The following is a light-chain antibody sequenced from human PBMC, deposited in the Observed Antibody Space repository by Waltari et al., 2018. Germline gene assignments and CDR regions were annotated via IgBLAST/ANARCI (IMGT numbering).Light chain of an antibody. CDR1: TNDVGYSTY. CDR3: ASHAGGNNLDV. CDR2: PVS. J-gene: IGLJ2*01. Sequence: QSTPTQPPSASGSLGQSVTMSCTGTTNDVGYSTYVSWFQQPPGQAPKLLISPVSKRPSGVPDRFSGFKSGNTAFLTVSGLQADDEADYYCASHAGGNNLDVFGGGTKLTVL. V-gene: IGLV2-8*01.